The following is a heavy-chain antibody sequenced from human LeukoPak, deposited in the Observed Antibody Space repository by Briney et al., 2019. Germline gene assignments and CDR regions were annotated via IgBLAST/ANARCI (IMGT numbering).Heavy chain of an antibody. Sequence: PGGSLRLSCAASGFTFDDYGMSWVRQAPGKGLEWVSGINWNGGSTGYADSVKGRFTISRDNVKNSLYLQMNSLRAEDTALYHCARKGVRDGYSHFDYWGQGTLVTVSS. CDR2: INWNGGST. CDR1: GFTFDDYG. V-gene: IGHV3-20*01. J-gene: IGHJ4*02. D-gene: IGHD4-4*01. CDR3: ARKGVRDGYSHFDY.